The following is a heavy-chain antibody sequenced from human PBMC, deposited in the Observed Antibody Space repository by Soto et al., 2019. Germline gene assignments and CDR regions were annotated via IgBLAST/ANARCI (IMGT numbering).Heavy chain of an antibody. J-gene: IGHJ2*01. CDR1: GFTFSSYG. CDR2: ISYDGSNK. V-gene: IGHV3-30*18. CDR3: AKDRAFSPLAVAGHFDL. D-gene: IGHD6-19*01. Sequence: QPGGSLRLSCAASGFTFSSYGMHWVRQAPGKGLEWVAVISYDGSNKYYADSVKGRFTISRDNSKNTLYLQMNSLRAEDTAVYYRAKDRAFSPLAVAGHFDLWGRGTLVPVSS.